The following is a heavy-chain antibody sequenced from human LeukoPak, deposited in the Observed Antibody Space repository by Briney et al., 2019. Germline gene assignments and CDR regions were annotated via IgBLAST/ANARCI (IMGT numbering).Heavy chain of an antibody. Sequence: TGGSLRLSCAASGFTLSDYYMSWIRQAPGKGLEWVSYISSGGTIIYYGDSVKGRFTISRDNSKNTLYLQMNSLRAEDTAVYYCARDSACIRGSCPPETRWSVRRLGYYFDYWGQGTLVTVSS. CDR2: ISSGGTII. D-gene: IGHD3-3*01. CDR1: GFTLSDYY. V-gene: IGHV3-11*04. CDR3: ARDSACIRGSCPPETRWSVRRLGYYFDY. J-gene: IGHJ4*02.